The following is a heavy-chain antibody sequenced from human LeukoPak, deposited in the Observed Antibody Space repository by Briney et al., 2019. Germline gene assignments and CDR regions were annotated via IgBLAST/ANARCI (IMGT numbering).Heavy chain of an antibody. V-gene: IGHV3-23*01. D-gene: IGHD5-18*01. J-gene: IGHJ4*02. CDR3: AKNAGYSYGLHYFDY. CDR2: LISSGTTT. Sequence: PGGSLRLSCAASGFPFSNYAMSWVRQAPGKGLEWVSSLISSGTTTYYADSVKGRFTISRDNSKNTVHLQMDSLRAEDSAVYYCAKNAGYSYGLHYFDYWGQGTLVTVSS. CDR1: GFPFSNYA.